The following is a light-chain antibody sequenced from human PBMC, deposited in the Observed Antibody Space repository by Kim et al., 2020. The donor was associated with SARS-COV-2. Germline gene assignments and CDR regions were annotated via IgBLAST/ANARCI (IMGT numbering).Light chain of an antibody. J-gene: IGLJ2*01. CDR3: SSYAGSNNLV. V-gene: IGLV2-8*01. CDR1: SSDVGGNNY. CDR2: EVS. Sequence: GRSVTSSCTGTSSDVGGNNYCSWYQQHPGKAPKLMIYEVSKRPSGVPDRFSGSKSGNTASLTVSGLQAEDEADYYCSSYAGSNNLVFGGGTQLTVL.